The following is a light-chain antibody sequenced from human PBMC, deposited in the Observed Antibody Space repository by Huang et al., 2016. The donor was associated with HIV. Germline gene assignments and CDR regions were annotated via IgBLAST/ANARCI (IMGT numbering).Light chain of an antibody. CDR2: DAS. CDR1: QSVSSY. V-gene: IGKV3-11*01. J-gene: IGKJ2*01. Sequence: EIVLTQSPATLSLSPGERANLSCRASQSVSSYVAWYQQKPGQAPRLLMSDASNRATGTPARFSGSGSGTDFTLTISSLEPEDFAVYYCQQRSTWPPMYTFGQGTTLEIK. CDR3: QQRSTWPPMYT.